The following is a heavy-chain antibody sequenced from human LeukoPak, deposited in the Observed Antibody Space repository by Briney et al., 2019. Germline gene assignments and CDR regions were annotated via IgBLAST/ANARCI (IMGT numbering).Heavy chain of an antibody. CDR3: RVAFRGWLWLVDFDY. V-gene: IGHV1-24*01. J-gene: IGHJ4*02. CDR2: FDLEDGET. D-gene: IGHD5-18*01. CDR1: GYTLTELS. Sequence: ASVKVSCKVSGYTLTELSMHWVRQAPGKGLEWMGGFDLEDGETIYAQKFQGRVTMTEDTSTDTAYMELSSLRSEDTAVYYCRVAFRGWLWLVDFDYWGQGTLVTVSS.